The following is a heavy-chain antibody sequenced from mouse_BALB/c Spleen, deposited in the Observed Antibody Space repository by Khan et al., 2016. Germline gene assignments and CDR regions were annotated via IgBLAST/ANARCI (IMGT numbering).Heavy chain of an antibody. CDR2: VNPNNGGT. J-gene: IGHJ4*01. V-gene: IGHV1-18*01. CDR3: QRYAMDY. CDR1: GYSFTGYY. Sequence: VQLQQSGPDLVKPGASVKIACKASGYSFTGYYMHWVKQSHGKSLEWIGRVNPNNGGTRYNQKLKDKAILTGDKSFSTPYMQLRRLTSEDTAVLYCQRYAMDYWGRGTSVTVCS.